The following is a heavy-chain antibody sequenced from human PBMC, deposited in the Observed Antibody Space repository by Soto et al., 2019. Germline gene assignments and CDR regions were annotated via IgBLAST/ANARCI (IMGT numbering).Heavy chain of an antibody. V-gene: IGHV3-11*01. CDR3: AIYFALRSFYSLTPGDWFAP. CDR1: GFTFSDYY. Sequence: GGALRLSCAASGFTFSDYYMSWIRQAPGKGLEWVSYISSSGSTIYYADSVKGRFTISRDNAKNSLYLQMNSLRAEDTAVYYCAIYFALRSFYSLTPGDWFAPRAHGSLVTVSS. D-gene: IGHD3-9*01. J-gene: IGHJ5*02. CDR2: ISSSGSTI.